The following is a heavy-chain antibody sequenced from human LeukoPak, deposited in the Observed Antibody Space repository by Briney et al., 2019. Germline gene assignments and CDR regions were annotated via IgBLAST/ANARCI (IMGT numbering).Heavy chain of an antibody. Sequence: PGGSLRLSCAASGFTFSSYAMNWVRQAPGKGLEWVADIKQDGTEKYYVDSVKGRFTISRDNAKKSLYLQMNSLRAEDTAVYYCARAYQLLFVDTHFGYWGQGTLVTVSS. V-gene: IGHV3-7*01. CDR3: ARAYQLLFVDTHFGY. D-gene: IGHD2-2*01. CDR2: IKQDGTEK. J-gene: IGHJ4*02. CDR1: GFTFSSYA.